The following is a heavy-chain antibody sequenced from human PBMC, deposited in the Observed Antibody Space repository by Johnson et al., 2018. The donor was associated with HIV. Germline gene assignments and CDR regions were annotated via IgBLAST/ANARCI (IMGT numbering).Heavy chain of an antibody. Sequence: QVQLVESGGGVVQPGRSLRLSCAASGFTFSSYGMHWVRQAPGKGLEWVAFIRYDGDITYYVDSVKGRFTSSRDNSKNTLYLQMNSLRTEDTAVYYCARGNITMIVGTSYAFDIWGQGTMVTVSS. D-gene: IGHD3-22*01. J-gene: IGHJ3*02. CDR3: ARGNITMIVGTSYAFDI. CDR1: GFTFSSYG. V-gene: IGHV3-30*02. CDR2: IRYDGDIT.